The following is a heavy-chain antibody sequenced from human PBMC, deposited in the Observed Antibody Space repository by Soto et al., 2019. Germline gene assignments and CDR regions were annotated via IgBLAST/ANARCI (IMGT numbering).Heavy chain of an antibody. CDR3: ARDLSPRYGGNSPHFDY. V-gene: IGHV1-46*03. D-gene: IGHD4-17*01. CDR1: GYTFTSYY. J-gene: IGHJ4*02. Sequence: QVQLVQSGAEVKKPGASVKVSCKASGYTFTSYYMHWVRQAPGQGLEWMGIINPSGGSTSYAQKFQGSVTMTRDTSTSTVYMEMSSLRAEDTAVYYGARDLSPRYGGNSPHFDYWGQGTLVTVSS. CDR2: INPSGGST.